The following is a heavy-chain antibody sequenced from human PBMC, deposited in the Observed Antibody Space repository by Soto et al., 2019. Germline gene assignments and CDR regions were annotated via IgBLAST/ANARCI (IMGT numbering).Heavy chain of an antibody. CDR2: INHTGST. Sequence: PSEILSLTCAVYGGSFSGYYWSWIRQSPGKGLEWIGEINHTGSTLYNSSLKSRVIISVHMSKNQFSLNLSSVTAADTAVYYCARHSSITRWWFDPWGQGTLVTVSS. V-gene: IGHV4-34*01. J-gene: IGHJ5*02. CDR1: GGSFSGYY. CDR3: ARHSSITRWWFDP. D-gene: IGHD3-3*01.